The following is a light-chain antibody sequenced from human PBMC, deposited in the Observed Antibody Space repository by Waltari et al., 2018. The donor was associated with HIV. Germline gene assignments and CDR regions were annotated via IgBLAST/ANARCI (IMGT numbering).Light chain of an antibody. J-gene: IGLJ2*01. CDR3: QAWDSSTV. CDR1: KLGDKY. Sequence: SYELTQPPSVSVSPGQTASITCSGDKLGDKYACWYKQKPGQSPMLVIYQNNKRPSGIPERFSGANSGSTATLTISGTQAMDEADYYWQAWDSSTVFGGGTKLTVL. CDR2: QNN. V-gene: IGLV3-1*01.